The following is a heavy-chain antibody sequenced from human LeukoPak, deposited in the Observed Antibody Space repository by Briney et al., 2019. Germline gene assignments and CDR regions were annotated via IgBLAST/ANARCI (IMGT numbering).Heavy chain of an antibody. D-gene: IGHD3-3*01. V-gene: IGHV4-34*01. CDR1: GGSFSGYY. J-gene: IGHJ4*02. CDR3: ARDRFWSGYSPFDY. Sequence: SETLSLTCAVYGGSFSGYYWSWIRQPPGKGLEWIGEIDHSGSTNHNPSLKSRVTISVDTSKNQFSLKLSSVTAADTAVYYCARDRFWSGYSPFDYWGQGTLVTVSS. CDR2: IDHSGST.